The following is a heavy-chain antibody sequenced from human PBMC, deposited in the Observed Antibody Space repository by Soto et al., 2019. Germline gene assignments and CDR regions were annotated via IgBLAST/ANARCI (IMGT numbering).Heavy chain of an antibody. CDR1: GGTFSSYA. Sequence: SVKVSCKAPGGTFSSYAIIWVRQAPGQGLEWMGGIIPIFGTAKYAQKFKGRVTITADESTSTGYMELSSLRSEDTAVYYCARSQGGSSSLDIYYYYYYGMDVWGQGTTVTVSS. J-gene: IGHJ6*02. D-gene: IGHD2-15*01. V-gene: IGHV1-69*13. CDR3: ARSQGGSSSLDIYYYYYYGMDV. CDR2: IIPIFGTA.